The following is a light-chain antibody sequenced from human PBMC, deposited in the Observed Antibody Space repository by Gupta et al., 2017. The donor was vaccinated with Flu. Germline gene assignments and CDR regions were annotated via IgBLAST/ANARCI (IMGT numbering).Light chain of an antibody. V-gene: IGKV1-5*03. CDR2: KAY. J-gene: IGKJ1*01. Sequence: DIQMTQSPSTLSASVGDRVTITCRASQSISSWLAWYQQKPGKAPKLLIYKAYSLESGVPSRFSGSGSGTEFTLTISRLQPDDFATYYCQQYNSYSRTFGQGTKVEIK. CDR3: QQYNSYSRT. CDR1: QSISSW.